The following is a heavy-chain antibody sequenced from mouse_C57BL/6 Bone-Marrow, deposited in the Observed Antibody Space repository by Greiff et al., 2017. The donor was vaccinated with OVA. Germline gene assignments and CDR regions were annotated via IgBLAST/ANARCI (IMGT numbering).Heavy chain of an antibody. V-gene: IGHV5-17*01. D-gene: IGHD1-1*01. CDR3: ARGYYGSSYVD. J-gene: IGHJ2*01. CDR1: GFTFSDYG. CDR2: ISSGSSTI. Sequence: EVQGVESGGGLVKPGGSLKLSCAASGFTFSDYGMHWVRQAPEKGLEWVAYISSGSSTIYYADTVKGRFTISRDTAKHTLFLPMTSLRSEDTAMYYCARGYYGSSYVDWGQGTTLTVTA.